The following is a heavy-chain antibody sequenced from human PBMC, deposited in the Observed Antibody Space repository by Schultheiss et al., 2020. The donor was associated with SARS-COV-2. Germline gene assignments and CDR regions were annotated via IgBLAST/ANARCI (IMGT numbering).Heavy chain of an antibody. CDR1: GGSISSYY. J-gene: IGHJ4*02. CDR3: ARGGAVRLGELSPFDY. D-gene: IGHD3-16*02. Sequence: SETLSLTCTVSGGSISSYYWSWIRQPPGKGLEWIGYIYYSGSTNYNPSLKSRVTISVDTSKNQFSLKLSSVTAADTAVYYCARGGAVRLGELSPFDYWGQGTLVTVSS. V-gene: IGHV4-59*08. CDR2: IYYSGST.